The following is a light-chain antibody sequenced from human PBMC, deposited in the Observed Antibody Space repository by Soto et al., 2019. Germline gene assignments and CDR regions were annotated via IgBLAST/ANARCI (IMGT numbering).Light chain of an antibody. CDR1: QGLSSD. Sequence: DIQLTQSPSFLSASVGDRVTITCRSSQGLSSDLAWSQQKPGKAPKLLIYAAATLQSGVPSRFSGSGSGTEFTLTIRSLQPEDFATYYCQQLNSYPITFGQGTRLEIK. CDR3: QQLNSYPIT. CDR2: AAA. J-gene: IGKJ5*01. V-gene: IGKV1-9*01.